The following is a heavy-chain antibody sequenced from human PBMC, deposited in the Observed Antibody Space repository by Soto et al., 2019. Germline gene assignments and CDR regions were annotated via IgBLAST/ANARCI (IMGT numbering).Heavy chain of an antibody. CDR2: ISAYNGNT. D-gene: IGHD6-13*01. CDR3: ARVAAAGTLYGMDV. Sequence: ASVKVSCKASGYTFTSYGISWARQAPGQGLEWMGWISAYNGNTNYAQKLQGRVTMTTDTSTSTAYMELRSLRSDDTAVYYCARVAAAGTLYGMDVWGQGTTVTVSS. J-gene: IGHJ6*02. CDR1: GYTFTSYG. V-gene: IGHV1-18*04.